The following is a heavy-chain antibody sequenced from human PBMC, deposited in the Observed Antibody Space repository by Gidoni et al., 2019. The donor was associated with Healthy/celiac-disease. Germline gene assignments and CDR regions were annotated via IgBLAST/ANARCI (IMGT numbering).Heavy chain of an antibody. D-gene: IGHD4-17*01. CDR2: ISGSGGST. V-gene: IGHV3-23*01. CDR3: AKIVGDYVAFGWYFDL. J-gene: IGHJ2*01. CDR1: GFTFSSYA. Sequence: EVQLLESGGGLVKPGGSLRLSCAASGFTFSSYAMCWVRQDPGKGLEWVSAISGSGGSTYYADSVKGRFTISRDNSKNTLYLQMNSLRAEDTAVYYCAKIVGDYVAFGWYFDLWGRGTLVTVSS.